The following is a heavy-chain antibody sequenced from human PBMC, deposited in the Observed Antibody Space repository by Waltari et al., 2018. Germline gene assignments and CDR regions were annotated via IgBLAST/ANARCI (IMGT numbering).Heavy chain of an antibody. CDR3: ARRRDRGIAAAGKGPYYYYYGMDV. J-gene: IGHJ6*02. D-gene: IGHD6-13*01. CDR1: CGSFRGYS. V-gene: IGHV4-34*01. CDR2: INHSGST. Sequence: QVQLQQWGAGLLKPSATLSPTCAVHCGSFRGYSWSWIRQPAGPGLALCGEINHSGSTKYNPSLKSRVTISVDTSKNQFSLKLSSVTAADTAVYYCARRRDRGIAAAGKGPYYYYYGMDVWGQGTTVTVSS.